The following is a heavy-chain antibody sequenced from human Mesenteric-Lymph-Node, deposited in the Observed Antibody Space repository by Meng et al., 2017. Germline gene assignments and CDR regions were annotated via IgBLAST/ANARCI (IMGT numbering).Heavy chain of an antibody. CDR1: GGSMSSTSW. CDR3: ARADKVRFDY. V-gene: IGHV4-4*02. Sequence: QVPRQGSGPGMVKPSGTLSLTCAVSGGSMSSTSWWSWVRQPPGKGLEWIGEIYHSGSTNYNPSLKSRVSISVDKSKNQFSLKLSSVTAADTAVYYCARADKVRFDYWGQGTLVTVSS. J-gene: IGHJ4*02. CDR2: IYHSGST.